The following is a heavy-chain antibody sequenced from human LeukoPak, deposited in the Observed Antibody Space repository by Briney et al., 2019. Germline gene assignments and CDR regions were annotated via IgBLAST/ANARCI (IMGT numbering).Heavy chain of an antibody. CDR2: INHSGST. CDR1: GGSFSGYY. V-gene: IGHV4-34*01. D-gene: IGHD3-9*01. CDR3: ARGPGLHYDILTGYSSTGGDY. Sequence: TSETLSLTCAVYGGSFSGYYWSWIRQPPGKGLEWIGEINHSGSTNYNPSLKSRVTISVDTSKNQFSLKLSFVTAADTAVYYCARGPGLHYDILTGYSSTGGDYWGQGTLVTVSS. J-gene: IGHJ4*02.